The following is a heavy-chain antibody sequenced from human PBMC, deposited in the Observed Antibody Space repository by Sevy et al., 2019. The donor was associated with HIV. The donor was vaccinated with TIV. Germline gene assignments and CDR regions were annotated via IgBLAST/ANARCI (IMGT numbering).Heavy chain of an antibody. D-gene: IGHD1-26*01. CDR3: ARGIVAYYFDY. V-gene: IGHV4-59*01. CDR1: GDYISSYY. J-gene: IGHJ4*02. CDR2: FYYSGIT. Sequence: SETLSLTCTVSGDYISSYYWSWIRQPPGKGLEWIGYFYYSGITNYNPSVKSRVTISVNTSRNQISLKLSSVTAADTAVYYCARGIVAYYFDYWGQGTLVTVSS.